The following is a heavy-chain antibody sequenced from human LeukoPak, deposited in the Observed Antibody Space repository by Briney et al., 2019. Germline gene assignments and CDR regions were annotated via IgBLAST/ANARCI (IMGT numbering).Heavy chain of an antibody. CDR2: ISGSGGST. CDR1: GFTFSSYA. CDR3: AKVPQGGSITDY. J-gene: IGHJ4*02. D-gene: IGHD1-26*01. V-gene: IGHV3-23*01. Sequence: PGGSLRLSCAASGFTFSSYAMSWVRQAPGKGLEWASAISGSGGSTYYADSVKGRFTISRDNSKNTLYLQMNSLRAEDTAVYYCAKVPQGGSITDYWGQGTLVTVSS.